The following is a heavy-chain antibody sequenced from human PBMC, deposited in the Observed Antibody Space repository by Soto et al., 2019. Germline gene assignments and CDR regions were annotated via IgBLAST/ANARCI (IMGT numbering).Heavy chain of an antibody. J-gene: IGHJ4*02. CDR2: IDQGGTNG. V-gene: IGHV3-74*01. CDR3: VRDFYNSND. Sequence: GGSLRLSCAASGFTFGDYWMLWVRQAPGKGLMWISRIDQGGTNGRYADSVEGRFTISRDNAKNTVYLQMNSLRADDTGVYFCVRDFYNSNDWGQGTLVTVSS. CDR1: GFTFGDYW. D-gene: IGHD1-1*01.